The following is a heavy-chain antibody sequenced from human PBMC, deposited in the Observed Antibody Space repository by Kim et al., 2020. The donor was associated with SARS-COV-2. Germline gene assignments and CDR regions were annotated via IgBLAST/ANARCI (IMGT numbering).Heavy chain of an antibody. V-gene: IGHV3-30*18. CDR1: GFTFSSYG. CDR2: ISYDGSNK. Sequence: GGSLRLSCAASGFTFSSYGMHWVRQAPGKGLEWVAVISYDGSNKYYADSVKGRFTISRDNSKNTLYLQMNSLRAEDTAVYYCAKEPRGGIAVADPWGGGPGGYWGQGTLVTVSS. D-gene: IGHD6-19*01. J-gene: IGHJ4*02. CDR3: AKEPRGGIAVADPWGGGPGGY.